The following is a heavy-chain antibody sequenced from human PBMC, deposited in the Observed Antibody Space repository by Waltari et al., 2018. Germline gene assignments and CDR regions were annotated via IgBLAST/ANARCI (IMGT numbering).Heavy chain of an antibody. Sequence: QVPLRESGPGLVRSSATLSLSCTVSGHSVNNDFYWAWIRQSPGGGLEWIASIYHTGSTHYNSSLKSRVSISTDMSTKQFFLTLTHLTAADTAVYYCAEEGDFRAGLFESWGQGTLVSVSS. D-gene: IGHD3-16*01. CDR2: IYHTGST. CDR3: AEEGDFRAGLFES. J-gene: IGHJ4*02. CDR1: GHSVNNDFY. V-gene: IGHV4-38-2*02.